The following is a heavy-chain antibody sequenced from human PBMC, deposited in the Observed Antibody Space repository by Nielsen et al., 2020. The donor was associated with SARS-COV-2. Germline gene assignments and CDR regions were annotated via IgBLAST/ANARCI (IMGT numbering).Heavy chain of an antibody. V-gene: IGHV1-8*01. CDR1: GYTFTSYD. CDR2: MNPNSGNT. J-gene: IGHJ6*03. Sequence: ASVKVSCKASGYTFTSYDINWVRQATGQGLEWMGWMNPNSGNTGYAQKFQGRVTMTRNTSISTAYMELSSLRSEDTAVYYCARGYSNPGYRYYYYMDVWGKGTTVTVSS. D-gene: IGHD4-11*01. CDR3: ARGYSNPGYRYYYYMDV.